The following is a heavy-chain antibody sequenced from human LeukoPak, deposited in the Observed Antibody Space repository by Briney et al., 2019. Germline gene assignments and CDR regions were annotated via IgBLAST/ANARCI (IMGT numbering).Heavy chain of an antibody. CDR3: GDLGSAGTDH. D-gene: IGHD3-10*01. CDR2: ISGSGDFT. Sequence: GWALRLSCAASGFAFSGYAMSWVRQAPGKGLEWVSAISGSGDFTYYADSVKGRFTISRDNSKNTLYLQMNSLRAEDTAIYYCGDLGSAGTDHWGQGTLVTVSS. CDR1: GFAFSGYA. V-gene: IGHV3-23*01. J-gene: IGHJ4*02.